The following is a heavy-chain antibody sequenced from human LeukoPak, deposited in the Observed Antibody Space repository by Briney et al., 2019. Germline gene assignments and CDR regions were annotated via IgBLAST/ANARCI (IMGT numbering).Heavy chain of an antibody. CDR3: AQVWGY. CDR2: ISHSGST. Sequence: SETLSLTCAVYGGSFSGYYWSWIRQPPEKGLEWIGEISHSGSTAYNPSLKSRVTISIAKSKNQLSLILTSVTAADTAMYYCAQVWGYWGQGTLVTVSS. J-gene: IGHJ4*02. V-gene: IGHV4-34*01. D-gene: IGHD3-16*01. CDR1: GGSFSGYY.